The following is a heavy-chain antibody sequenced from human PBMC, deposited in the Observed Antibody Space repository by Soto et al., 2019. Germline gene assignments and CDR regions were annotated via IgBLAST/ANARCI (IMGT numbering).Heavy chain of an antibody. CDR3: ARQFHGDYSNGDDAFDI. CDR2: IYYSGST. CDR1: GGSISSSSYY. J-gene: IGHJ3*02. D-gene: IGHD4-17*01. V-gene: IGHV4-39*01. Sequence: QLQLQESGPGLVKPSETLSLTCTVSGGSISSSSYYWGWIRQPPGKGLEWIGSIYYSGSTYYNPSLKSRVTISVDTSKNQFSLQLSSVTAADTAVYYCARQFHGDYSNGDDAFDIWGQGTMVTVSS.